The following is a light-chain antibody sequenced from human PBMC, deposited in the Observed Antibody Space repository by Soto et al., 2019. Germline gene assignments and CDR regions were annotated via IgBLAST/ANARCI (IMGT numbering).Light chain of an antibody. CDR1: SSDVGAYNS. V-gene: IGLV2-14*01. Sequence: QSVLAQPASVSGSPGQSITISCTGTSSDVGAYNSVSWYQQHPGQAPQLMIYVVSNRPSGVSNRFSGSKSGNTASLTISGLQAEDETDYYCSSYTSTGAWVFGGGTQLTVL. J-gene: IGLJ3*02. CDR2: VVS. CDR3: SSYTSTGAWV.